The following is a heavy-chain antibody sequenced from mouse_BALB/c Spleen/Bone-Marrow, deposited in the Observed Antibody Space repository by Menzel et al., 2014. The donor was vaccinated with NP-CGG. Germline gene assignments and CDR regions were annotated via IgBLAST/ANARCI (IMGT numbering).Heavy chain of an antibody. D-gene: IGHD1-1*01. V-gene: IGHV14-3*02. CDR3: ARYRYYGSSYAMDY. J-gene: IGHJ4*01. CDR1: GFTITDTY. CDR2: IDPANGNT. Sequence: VQLQQSGAELVKPGASVKLSCKASGFTITDTYMYWVKQRPEQGLEWIGRIDPANGNTKYDQKFQGKATITADTSSNTAYLQLSSLTAGDTAVYYCARYRYYGSSYAMDYWGQGTSVTVSS.